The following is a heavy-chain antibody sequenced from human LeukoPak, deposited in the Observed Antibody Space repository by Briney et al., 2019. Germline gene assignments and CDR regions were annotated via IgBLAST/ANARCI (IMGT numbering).Heavy chain of an antibody. Sequence: SETLSLTCAVYGGSFSGYYWSWIRQPPGKGLEWIGEINHSGSTNYNPSLKSRVTISVDTSKNQFSLKLSSVTAVDTAVYYCARVLPAAPNWFDPWGQGTLVTVSS. CDR1: GGSFSGYY. CDR2: INHSGST. D-gene: IGHD2-2*01. J-gene: IGHJ5*02. CDR3: ARVLPAAPNWFDP. V-gene: IGHV4-34*01.